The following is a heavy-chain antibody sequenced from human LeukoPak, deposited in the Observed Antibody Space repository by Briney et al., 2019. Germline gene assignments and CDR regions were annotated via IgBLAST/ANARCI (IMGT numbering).Heavy chain of an antibody. V-gene: IGHV3-21*01. CDR3: ARGVGNYRYYFDS. CDR1: GFTFSSYE. CDR2: VSSSGAYI. Sequence: PGGSLRLSCAASGFTFSSYEMNWVRQAPGKGLEWVASVSSSGAYIYYADLVEGRFTISRDNAKNSLSLQMNSLRAEDTAVYYCARGVGNYRYYFDSWGQGTLVTVSS. D-gene: IGHD3-22*01. J-gene: IGHJ4*02.